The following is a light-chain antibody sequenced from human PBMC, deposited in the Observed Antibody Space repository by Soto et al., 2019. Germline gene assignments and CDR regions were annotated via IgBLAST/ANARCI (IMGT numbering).Light chain of an antibody. V-gene: IGKV3-15*01. J-gene: IGKJ1*01. Sequence: EIVITHSPATLAVSPGERATLSCRASQSVSNKLVWYQQKPGQAPRLLIYAASTRATGIPARFSGSGSETEFTLTISSLQSEDLAVYYCQQYANWPKTFGQGTKVDIK. CDR2: AAS. CDR3: QQYANWPKT. CDR1: QSVSNK.